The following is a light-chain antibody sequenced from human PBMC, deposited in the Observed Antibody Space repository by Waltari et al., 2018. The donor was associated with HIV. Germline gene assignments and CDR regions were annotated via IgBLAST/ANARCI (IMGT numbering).Light chain of an antibody. CDR1: QSVSSYY. CDR3: QQYGASPPIT. Sequence: EIVLTQSPGSLSLSPGERATLSCKASQSVSSYYVAWYQHKSGQAPRLLIYGAASRATGIPDRFSGSGSGTDFILTISRLEPEDFAVYYGQQYGASPPITFGQGTRLEIK. V-gene: IGKV3-20*01. CDR2: GAA. J-gene: IGKJ5*01.